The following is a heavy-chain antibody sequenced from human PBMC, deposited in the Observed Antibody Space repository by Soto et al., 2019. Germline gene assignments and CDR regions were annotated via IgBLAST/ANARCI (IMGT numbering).Heavy chain of an antibody. CDR3: ASSYYYGSGSYYKYYGIDV. J-gene: IGHJ6*02. V-gene: IGHV1-3*01. D-gene: IGHD3-10*01. CDR2: INAGNGNT. CDR1: GYTFTSYT. Sequence: QVQLVQSGAEVKKPGASVKVSCKASGYTFTSYTLHWVRQAPGQGLEWMGWINAGNGNTKYSQKFQGRVTITRDTSASTAYMELSSLRSEDTAVYSGASSYYYGSGSYYKYYGIDVWGQGTTVTVSS.